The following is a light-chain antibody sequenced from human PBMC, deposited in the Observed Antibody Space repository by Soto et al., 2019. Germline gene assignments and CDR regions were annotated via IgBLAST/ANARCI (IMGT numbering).Light chain of an antibody. J-gene: IGLJ2*01. Sequence: QPVLTQSPSASASLGASVNLTCTLSSGHSSYAIAWHQHQPTRGPRYLMKLNGDGSHSKGDGIPDRFSGSSSGAERYLSISSLQSEDEADYYCQTWGTGPVVLGGGTKLTVL. CDR2: LNGDGSH. CDR1: SGHSSYA. CDR3: QTWGTGPVV. V-gene: IGLV4-69*01.